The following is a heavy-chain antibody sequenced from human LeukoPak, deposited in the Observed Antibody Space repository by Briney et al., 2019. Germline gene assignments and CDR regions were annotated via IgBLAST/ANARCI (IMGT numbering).Heavy chain of an antibody. CDR2: INHSGST. D-gene: IGHD2-2*02. Sequence: SETLSLTCAVYGGSFSGYYWSWIRQPPGKGLEWIGEINHSGSTNYNPSLKSRVTISVDTSKNQFSLKLSSVTAADTAVYYCAAYCSSTSCYSNYWGQGTLVTVSS. CDR1: GGSFSGYY. J-gene: IGHJ4*02. V-gene: IGHV4-34*01. CDR3: AAYCSSTSCYSNY.